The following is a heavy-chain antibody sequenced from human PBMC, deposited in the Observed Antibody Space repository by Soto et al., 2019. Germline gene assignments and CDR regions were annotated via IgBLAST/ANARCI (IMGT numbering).Heavy chain of an antibody. Sequence: PSETLSLTCAVSGYSISSGYYWGWIRQPPGKGLEWIGSIYHSGSTYYNPSLKSRVTISVDTSKNQFSLKLSSVTAADTAVYYCARASSTNGVCSLSGCFDTWGQGTLVTVSS. CDR1: GYSISSGYY. J-gene: IGHJ5*02. D-gene: IGHD2-8*01. CDR2: IYHSGST. CDR3: ARASSTNGVCSLSGCFDT. V-gene: IGHV4-38-2*01.